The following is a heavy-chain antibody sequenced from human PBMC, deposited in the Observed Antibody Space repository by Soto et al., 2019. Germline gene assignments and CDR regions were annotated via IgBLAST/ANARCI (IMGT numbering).Heavy chain of an antibody. CDR1: GGSMSRSRYY. CDR3: ARREYSSGRYYYYYGMDV. CDR2: IYYSGST. J-gene: IGHJ6*02. V-gene: IGHV4-39*01. D-gene: IGHD6-19*01. Sequence: SETLSLTCTVSGGSMSRSRYYWGCIRQPPGKGLEWIGSIYYSGSTYYNPSLKSRVTISVDTSKNQFSLKLSSVTAADTAVYYCARREYSSGRYYYYYGMDVWGQGT.